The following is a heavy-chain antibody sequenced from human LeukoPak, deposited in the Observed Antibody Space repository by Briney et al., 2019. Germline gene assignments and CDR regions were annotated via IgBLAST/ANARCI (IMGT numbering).Heavy chain of an antibody. CDR1: GFTFSSYS. D-gene: IGHD1-20*01. J-gene: IGHJ4*02. V-gene: IGHV4-34*01. Sequence: GSLRLSCVASGFTFSSYSMNWIRQPPGKGLEWIGEINHSGSTKYNPSLKSRVTISVDTSKNQFSLKLSSVTAADTAVYYCARGLDNWNVYIFDYWGQGALVTVSS. CDR3: ARGLDNWNVYIFDY. CDR2: INHSGST.